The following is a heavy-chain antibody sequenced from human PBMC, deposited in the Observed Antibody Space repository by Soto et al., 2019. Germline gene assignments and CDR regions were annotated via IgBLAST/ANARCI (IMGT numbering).Heavy chain of an antibody. Sequence: GGSLRLSCAASGFTFSSYAMHWVRQAPGRGLEWVAVISYDGSNKYYADSVKGRFTISRDNSKNTLYLQMNSLRAEDTAVYYCAMGDSSGYYLVYWGQGTLVTGSS. D-gene: IGHD3-22*01. CDR2: ISYDGSNK. CDR3: AMGDSSGYYLVY. V-gene: IGHV3-30-3*01. CDR1: GFTFSSYA. J-gene: IGHJ4*02.